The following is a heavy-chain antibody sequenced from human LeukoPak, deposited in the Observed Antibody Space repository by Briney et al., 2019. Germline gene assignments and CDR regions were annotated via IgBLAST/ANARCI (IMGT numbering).Heavy chain of an antibody. Sequence: GGSLRLSCAASGFTFSSYSMNWVRQAPGKGLEWVSSISSSSSYIYYADSVKGRFTISRDNAKNSLYLQMNSLRAEDTAVYYCAAAAGAPGLYYYYGMDVWGQGTTVTVSS. V-gene: IGHV3-21*01. D-gene: IGHD6-13*01. J-gene: IGHJ6*02. CDR2: ISSSSSYI. CDR3: AAAAGAPGLYYYYGMDV. CDR1: GFTFSSYS.